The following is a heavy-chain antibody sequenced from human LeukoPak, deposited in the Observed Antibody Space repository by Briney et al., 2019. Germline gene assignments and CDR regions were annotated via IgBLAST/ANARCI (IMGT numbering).Heavy chain of an antibody. J-gene: IGHJ4*02. CDR1: GYTFTDYY. V-gene: IGHV1-2*02. D-gene: IGHD4-23*01. CDR3: ARPFIETPSLGALDY. Sequence: APVKVSCKAPGYTFTDYYMHWVRQAPGQGLEWMGWINPDSGGTNYAQNSQGRVTMTRDTSISTAYMELSRLRSDDTAVYYCARPFIETPSLGALDYWGQGTLVTVSS. CDR2: INPDSGGT.